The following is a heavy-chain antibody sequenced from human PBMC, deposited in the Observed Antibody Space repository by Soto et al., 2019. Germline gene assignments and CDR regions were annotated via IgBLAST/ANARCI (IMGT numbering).Heavy chain of an antibody. V-gene: IGHV3-7*03. J-gene: IGHJ6*02. CDR3: ASYGDYSENYYYYGMDV. CDR1: VFTFSSYS. CDR2: IKQDGSEK. D-gene: IGHD4-17*01. Sequence: PWWSLRLSCSASVFTFSSYSMNWLRQAPGKGLEWVANIKQDGSEKYYVDSVKGRFTISRDNAKNSLYLQMNSLRAEDTAVYYCASYGDYSENYYYYGMDVWGQGTTVTVSS.